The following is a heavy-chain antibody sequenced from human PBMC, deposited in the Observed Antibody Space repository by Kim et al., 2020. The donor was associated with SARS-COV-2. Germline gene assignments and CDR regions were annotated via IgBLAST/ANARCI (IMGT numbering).Heavy chain of an antibody. V-gene: IGHV3-23*01. CDR3: AKGGRTQLIDF. J-gene: IGHJ4*02. CDR1: GFTFSSSS. CDR2: IGATGVHI. D-gene: IGHD5-18*01. Sequence: GGSLRLSCAASGFTFSSSSMTWVRQAPGKGLEWVSSIGATGVHIFYADSVKGRFTISRGNSNNILSLQMHSLRAEDTALYFCAKGGRTQLIDFWGQGTLV.